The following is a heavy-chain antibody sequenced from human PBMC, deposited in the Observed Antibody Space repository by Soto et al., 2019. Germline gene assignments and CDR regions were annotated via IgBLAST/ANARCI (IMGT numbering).Heavy chain of an antibody. CDR2: IYYSGST. Sequence: SETLSLTCTVSGGSISSGGYYWSWIRQHPGKGLEWIGYIYYSGSTYYNPSLKSRVTISVDTSKNQFSLKLSSVTAADTAVYYCARERHQGNWFDPWGQGTLVTVSS. J-gene: IGHJ5*02. CDR3: ARERHQGNWFDP. V-gene: IGHV4-31*03. CDR1: GGSISSGGYY.